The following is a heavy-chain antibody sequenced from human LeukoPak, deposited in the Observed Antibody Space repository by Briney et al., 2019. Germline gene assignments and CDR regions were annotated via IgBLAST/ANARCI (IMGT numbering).Heavy chain of an antibody. D-gene: IGHD4-17*01. CDR1: GASITSYY. V-gene: IGHV4-4*09. J-gene: IGHJ3*02. Sequence: SETLSLTCSVSGASITSYYWGWARQLPGKGLEWIGYIHASGRTGYTPSLNSRVGMSLDTSKNQFSLGLSSVTAADTAIYYCARHTRYGELDPYDIWGEGTMVTVSS. CDR3: ARHTRYGELDPYDI. CDR2: IHASGRT.